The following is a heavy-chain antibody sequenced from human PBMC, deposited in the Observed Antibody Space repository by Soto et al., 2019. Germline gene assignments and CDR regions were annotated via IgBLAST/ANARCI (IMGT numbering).Heavy chain of an antibody. Sequence: QVQLQESGPGLVKPSQTLSLTCTASGGSISSGDYYWSWIRQPPGKGLEWIGYIYYSGSTYYNPSLKSRVTISVDTSKNQFSLKLSSVTAADTAVYYCARVEGIVVVPAAIPAGGSFDPWGQGTLVTVSS. CDR1: GGSISSGDYY. D-gene: IGHD2-2*02. CDR3: ARVEGIVVVPAAIPAGGSFDP. J-gene: IGHJ5*02. CDR2: IYYSGST. V-gene: IGHV4-30-4*01.